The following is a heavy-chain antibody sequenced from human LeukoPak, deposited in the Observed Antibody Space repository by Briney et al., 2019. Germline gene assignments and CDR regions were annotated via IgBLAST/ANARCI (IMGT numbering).Heavy chain of an antibody. CDR2: ISAYNGNT. D-gene: IGHD4-23*01. V-gene: IGHV1-18*01. CDR3: ARVPGYGGNSAFDY. Sequence: ASVKVSCKASGYTFTSYDINWVRQAPGQGLEWMGWISAYNGNTNYAQKLQGRVTMTTDTSTSTAYMELRSLRSDDTAVYYCARVPGYGGNSAFDYWGQGTLVTVSS. J-gene: IGHJ4*02. CDR1: GYTFTSYD.